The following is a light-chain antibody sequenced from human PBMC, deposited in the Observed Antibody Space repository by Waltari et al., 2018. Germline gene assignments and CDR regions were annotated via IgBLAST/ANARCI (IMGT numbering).Light chain of an antibody. J-gene: IGLJ2*01. CDR1: SSNIGNNA. CDR2: YDV. CDR3: AAWDDSLNGLV. Sequence: QSVLTQPPSVSEAPRQRVTISCSGSSSNIGNNAVNWYQQPPGKAPILPFYYDVLLPSGVSDRFSGSKSGTSASLAISGLQSEDEADYYCAAWDDSLNGLVFGGGTKLTVL. V-gene: IGLV1-36*01.